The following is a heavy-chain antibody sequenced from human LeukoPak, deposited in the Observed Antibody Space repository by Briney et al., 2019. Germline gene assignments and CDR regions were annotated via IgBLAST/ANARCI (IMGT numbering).Heavy chain of an antibody. D-gene: IGHD2-8*02. Sequence: ASVKVSRKASGYTFTGYYMHWVRQAPGQGLEWMGRINPNSGGTNYAQKFQGRVTMTRDTSISTAYMELSRLRSDDTAVYYCARAGSRLTGNFDYWGQGTLVTVSS. CDR2: INPNSGGT. CDR3: ARAGSRLTGNFDY. J-gene: IGHJ4*02. CDR1: GYTFTGYY. V-gene: IGHV1-2*06.